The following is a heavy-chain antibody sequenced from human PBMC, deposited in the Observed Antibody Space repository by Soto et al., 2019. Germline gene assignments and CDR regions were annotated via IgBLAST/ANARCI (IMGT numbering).Heavy chain of an antibody. CDR1: GGTFSSYA. CDR3: SKDGYGRVRGSY. D-gene: IGHD3-10*01. CDR2: IIPIFNIV. V-gene: IGHV1-69*04. J-gene: IGHJ4*02. Sequence: SVKVSCKASGGTFSSYAISWVRQAPGQGLEWMGRIIPIFNIVKYAQNFQGRVTIAADIATSTVYMELSSLRSDDTAVYFCSKDGYGRVRGSYWGQGTLVTVS.